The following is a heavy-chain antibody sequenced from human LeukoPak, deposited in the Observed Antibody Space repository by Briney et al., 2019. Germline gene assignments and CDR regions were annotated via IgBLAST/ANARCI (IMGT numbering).Heavy chain of an antibody. CDR2: IYYSGST. V-gene: IGHV4-59*08. CDR1: GGSISSYY. Sequence: SETLSLTCTVSGGSISSYYWSWIRQPPGKGLEWIGYIYYSGSTNYNPSLKSRVTISVDTSKNQFSLTLSSVTAADTAVYYCARGYSGYGDAPLWADPWGQGTLVTVSS. J-gene: IGHJ5*02. CDR3: ARGYSGYGDAPLWADP. D-gene: IGHD5-12*01.